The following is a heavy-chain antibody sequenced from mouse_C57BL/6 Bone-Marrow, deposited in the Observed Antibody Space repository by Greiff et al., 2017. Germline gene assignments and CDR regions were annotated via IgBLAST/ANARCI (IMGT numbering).Heavy chain of an antibody. J-gene: IGHJ3*01. CDR2: INPNNGGT. D-gene: IGHD1-1*01. V-gene: IGHV1-26*01. CDR3: ARTYGSP. CDR1: GYTFTDYY. Sequence: EVQLHQSGPELVKPGASVKISCKASGYTFTDYYMNWVKQSHGKSLEWIGDINPNNGGTSYNQKFKGKATLTVDKSSSTAYMELRSLTSEDSAVYYCARTYGSPWGQGTLVTVSA.